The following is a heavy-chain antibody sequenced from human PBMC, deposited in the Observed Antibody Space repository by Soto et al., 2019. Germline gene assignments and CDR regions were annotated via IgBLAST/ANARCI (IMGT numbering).Heavy chain of an antibody. V-gene: IGHV1-24*01. CDR3: ATGKIAARRRYYYGIDF. Sequence: ASVKVSCKVSGYTLTELSMHWVRQAPGKGLEWMGGFDPEDGETIYAQKFQGRVTMTEDTSTDTAYMELSSLRSEDTAVYYCATGKIAARRRYYYGIDFWGQGTTVTVSS. CDR2: FDPEDGET. D-gene: IGHD6-6*01. CDR1: GYTLTELS. J-gene: IGHJ6*02.